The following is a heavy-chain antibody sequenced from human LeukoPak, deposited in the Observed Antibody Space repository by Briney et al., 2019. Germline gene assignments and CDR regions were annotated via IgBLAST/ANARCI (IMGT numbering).Heavy chain of an antibody. Sequence: PSETLSLTCAVYGGSFSGYYWSWIRQPPGKGLEWIGSIYYSGSTYYNPSLKSRVTISVDTSKNQFSLKLSSVTAADTAVYYCAKVRPTSLYYYDSTGNAFDYWGQGTLVTVSS. CDR1: GGSFSGYY. D-gene: IGHD3-22*01. V-gene: IGHV4-34*01. CDR2: IYYSGST. J-gene: IGHJ4*02. CDR3: AKVRPTSLYYYDSTGNAFDY.